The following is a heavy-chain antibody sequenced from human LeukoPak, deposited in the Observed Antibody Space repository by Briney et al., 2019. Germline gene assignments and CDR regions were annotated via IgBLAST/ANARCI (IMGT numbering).Heavy chain of an antibody. V-gene: IGHV4-59*08. Sequence: SETLSLTCTVSGVSISSYYWSWIRQPPGKGLEWIGYIYYSGSTNYNPSLKSRVTISVDTSKNQFSLKLSSVTAADTAVYYCARHRGIVGATRGYDAFDIWGQGTMVTVSS. CDR1: GVSISSYY. CDR2: IYYSGST. D-gene: IGHD1-26*01. J-gene: IGHJ3*02. CDR3: ARHRGIVGATRGYDAFDI.